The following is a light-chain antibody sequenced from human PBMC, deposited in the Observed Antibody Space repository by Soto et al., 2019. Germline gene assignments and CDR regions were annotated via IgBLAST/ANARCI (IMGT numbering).Light chain of an antibody. CDR2: AAS. Sequence: IQMTQSPSSLSESAGDRVTITCRASQGISTYLNWYQQKPGKAPKLLIYAASTLQSGVPSRFSGSGSGTDFTLTISCLQSEDFATYYCQQYYSYLRTFGQGTKVDI. CDR3: QQYYSYLRT. J-gene: IGKJ1*01. CDR1: QGISTY. V-gene: IGKV1-8*01.